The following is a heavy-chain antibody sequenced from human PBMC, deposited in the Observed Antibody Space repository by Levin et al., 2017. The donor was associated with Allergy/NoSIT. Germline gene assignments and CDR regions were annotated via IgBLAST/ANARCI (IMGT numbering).Heavy chain of an antibody. J-gene: IGHJ4*02. V-gene: IGHV3-49*04. Sequence: PGGSLRLSCSTSDFSFSDSAMTWVRQTPGKGLEWLGFIRSKAYGGTTEYAASLKGRFTITRDDSKNIAYLQMSSLKTEDTAVYYCTSEPPRSGGVTTCFDFWGQGTLVTVSS. CDR2: IRSKAYGGTT. D-gene: IGHD3-16*01. CDR3: TSEPPRSGGVTTCFDF. CDR1: DFSFSDSA.